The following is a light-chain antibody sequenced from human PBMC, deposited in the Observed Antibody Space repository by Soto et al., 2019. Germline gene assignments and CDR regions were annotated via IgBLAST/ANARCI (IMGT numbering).Light chain of an antibody. CDR1: SSDVGNYNY. CDR2: EVN. V-gene: IGLV2-8*01. CDR3: SSFAVTNNNV. Sequence: QSVLTQPPSASGSPGQSVTISCIGTSSDVGNYNYVSWYQHHPGKAPKLMIFEVNKRPSGVPARFSGSKSDNTASLTISGLQAEDEADYYCSSFAVTNNNVFGSGTKLTVL. J-gene: IGLJ1*01.